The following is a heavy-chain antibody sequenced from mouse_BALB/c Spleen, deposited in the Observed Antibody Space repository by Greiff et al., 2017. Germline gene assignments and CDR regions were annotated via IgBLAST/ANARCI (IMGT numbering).Heavy chain of an antibody. CDR2: ISDGGSYT. Sequence: EVQVVESGGGLVKPGGSLKLSCAASGFTFSDYYMYWVRQTPEKRLEWVATISDGGSYTYYPDSVKGRFTISRDNAKNNLYLQMSSLKSEDTAMYYCASPLLDYYAMDYWGQGTSVTVSS. CDR3: ASPLLDYYAMDY. V-gene: IGHV5-4*02. CDR1: GFTFSDYY. J-gene: IGHJ4*01. D-gene: IGHD6-1*01.